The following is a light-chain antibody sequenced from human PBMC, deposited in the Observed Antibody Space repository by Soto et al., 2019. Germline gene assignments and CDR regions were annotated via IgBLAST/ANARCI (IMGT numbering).Light chain of an antibody. CDR2: EVS. CDR3: SSYTSSSTLRA. Sequence: QSVRAQPASVSGSHGQSITISCTGTSSDGGGYNYVSWYQQHPGKAPKLMIYEVSNRPSGVSNRFSRSKSGNTASLTISGLQAEYEADYYCSSYTSSSTLRAVGTGTKV. V-gene: IGLV2-14*01. J-gene: IGLJ1*01. CDR1: SSDGGGYNY.